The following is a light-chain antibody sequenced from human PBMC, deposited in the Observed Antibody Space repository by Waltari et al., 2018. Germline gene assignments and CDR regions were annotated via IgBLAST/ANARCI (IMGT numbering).Light chain of an antibody. V-gene: IGLV3-21*04. CDR2: YDS. Sequence: SYVVTQSPSVSVAPGETARITCGGDNIGSKSVHVYQQRPGQAPVLVISYDSDRPSGIPERFSGSNSGNTATLTISWVEADDEADYYCLVWHSTTDHHGVFGGGTKLTVL. CDR1: NIGSKS. CDR3: LVWHSTTDHHGV. J-gene: IGLJ2*01.